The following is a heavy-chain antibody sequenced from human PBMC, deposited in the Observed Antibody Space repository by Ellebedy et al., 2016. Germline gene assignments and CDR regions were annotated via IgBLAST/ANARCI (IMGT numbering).Heavy chain of an antibody. J-gene: IGHJ4*02. D-gene: IGHD3-10*01. CDR3: ARIGGVSFGEGPIDY. V-gene: IGHV4-59*01. CDR2: IYYTGTT. Sequence: SETLSLTCIVSGGSISRYYWSWIRQPPGRGLEWIGNIYYTGTTNYNPSLQSRVTISLDKSKTQFSLRLTSVTAADTAVYYCARIGGVSFGEGPIDYWGQGTLVTVSS. CDR1: GGSISRYY.